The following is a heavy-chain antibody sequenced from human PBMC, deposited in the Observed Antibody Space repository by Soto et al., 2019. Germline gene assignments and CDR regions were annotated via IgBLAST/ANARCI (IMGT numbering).Heavy chain of an antibody. CDR1: GFSLSNARMG. D-gene: IGHD1-20*01. J-gene: IGHJ6*02. Sequence: QVTLKESGPVLVKPTETLTLTCIVTGFSLSNARMGVSWIRQPPGKALEWLAQIFSNDEKSYSTSLKSRLTISKDTSKSQVVLTMTNMDPVDTATYYCARTSITGTTPNDYYYYGMDVWGQGTTVTVSS. V-gene: IGHV2-26*01. CDR3: ARTSITGTTPNDYYYYGMDV. CDR2: IFSNDEK.